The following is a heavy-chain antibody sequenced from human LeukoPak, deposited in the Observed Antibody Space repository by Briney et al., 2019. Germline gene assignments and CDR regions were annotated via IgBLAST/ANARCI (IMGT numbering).Heavy chain of an antibody. V-gene: IGHV3-15*01. D-gene: IGHD4-23*01. Sequence: GGSLRLSCTASGFTFSNAWMSWVRQAPGKGLEWIGRIRSKTDGGTTDYAAPVKDRFTISRDDSKSTLYLQMNSLKTEDTAVYYCSTDLRWELQVVYWGQGTLVTVSS. CDR2: IRSKTDGGTT. CDR1: GFTFSNAW. CDR3: STDLRWELQVVY. J-gene: IGHJ4*02.